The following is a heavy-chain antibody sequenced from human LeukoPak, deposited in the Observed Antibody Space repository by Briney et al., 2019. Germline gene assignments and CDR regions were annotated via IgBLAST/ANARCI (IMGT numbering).Heavy chain of an antibody. CDR3: ARKTPMAEAYYFDY. CDR1: GGFISSYY. CDR2: IYNSVTT. V-gene: IGHV4-59*01. Sequence: SETLSLTCTVSGGFISSYYWSWIRQPPGKGLEGIGYIYNSVTTNYDPSLKSRVTISLDTSKNQFSLKLTSVTAADTAVYYCARKTPMAEAYYFDYWGQGTLVTVSS. J-gene: IGHJ4*02. D-gene: IGHD5-18*01.